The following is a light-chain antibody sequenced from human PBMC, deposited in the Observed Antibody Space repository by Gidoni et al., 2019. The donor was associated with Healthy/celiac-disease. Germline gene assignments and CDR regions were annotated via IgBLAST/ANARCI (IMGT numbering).Light chain of an antibody. Sequence: DLVMTQSPLSLPVTAGEPASISCRSSQSLLHMNGYNYLAWYLQKPGQFPQPLIYLGANLAFGVPDRFIGSGSGTDFPLKISRVEAEDFGVYYCMQALQTPRTFGQGTKLEIK. V-gene: IGKV2-28*01. CDR3: MQALQTPRT. CDR1: QSLLHMNGYNY. CDR2: LGA. J-gene: IGKJ2*01.